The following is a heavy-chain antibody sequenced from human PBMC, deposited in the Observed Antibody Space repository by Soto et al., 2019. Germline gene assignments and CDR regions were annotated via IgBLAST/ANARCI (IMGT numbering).Heavy chain of an antibody. V-gene: IGHV1-69*13. D-gene: IGHD5-18*01. CDR3: ARGSNVDTAMVTADY. CDR2: IIPIFGTA. J-gene: IGHJ4*02. CDR1: GGTFSSYA. Sequence: ASVKVSCKASGGTFSSYAISWVRQAPGQGLEWMGGIIPIFGTANYAQKFQGRVTITADESTSTAYMELSSLRSEDTAVYYCARGSNVDTAMVTADYWGQGTLVTVSS.